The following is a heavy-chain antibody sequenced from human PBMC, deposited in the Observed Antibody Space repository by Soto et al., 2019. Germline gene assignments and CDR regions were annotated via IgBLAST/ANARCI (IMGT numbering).Heavy chain of an antibody. J-gene: IGHJ5*02. V-gene: IGHV4-31*03. Sequence: QVQLQESGPGLLKPSQTLSLTCTVSGGSISGAAYYWSWIRHLPGKGLEWIGYIYYTGTTYYRPSLESRVTIARDTSKNQFSLKLTSVTAADTAVYYCARDTGFCGGYNWFDTWGQGTVVTVSS. D-gene: IGHD2-21*01. CDR3: ARDTGFCGGYNWFDT. CDR1: GGSISGAAYY. CDR2: IYYTGTT.